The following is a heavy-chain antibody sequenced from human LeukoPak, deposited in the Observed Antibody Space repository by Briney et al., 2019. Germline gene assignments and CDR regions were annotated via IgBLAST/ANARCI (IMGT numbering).Heavy chain of an antibody. CDR1: GYTFTDYY. J-gene: IGHJ5*02. D-gene: IGHD2-2*01. V-gene: IGHV1-2*02. CDR3: ARSVGYCSSSSCYRPNWFDP. CDR2: INPNRGGT. Sequence: ASVKVSCKASGYTFTDYYMHWVRQAPGQGLEWMGWINPNRGGTNYAQKFQGRVTMTRDTSISTAYMELTRLRSDDTAVYYCARSVGYCSSSSCYRPNWFDPWGQGTLVTVSS.